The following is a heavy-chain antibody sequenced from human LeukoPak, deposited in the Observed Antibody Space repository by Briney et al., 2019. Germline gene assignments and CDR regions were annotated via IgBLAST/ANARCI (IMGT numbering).Heavy chain of an antibody. V-gene: IGHV4-34*01. CDR1: GGSFSGYY. J-gene: IGHJ4*02. CDR2: INHSGST. D-gene: IGHD5-18*01. Sequence: PSETLSLTCAVYGGSFSGYYWSWIRQPPGKGLEWIGEINHSGSTNYNPSLKSRVTISVDTSKNQFSLKLSSVTAADTAVYYCARGSAYTATDYRGQGTLVTVSS. CDR3: ARGSAYTATDY.